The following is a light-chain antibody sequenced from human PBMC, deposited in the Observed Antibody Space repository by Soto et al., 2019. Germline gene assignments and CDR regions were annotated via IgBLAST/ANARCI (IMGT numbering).Light chain of an antibody. CDR3: QQSYSTPRT. CDR1: QSIRYNY. J-gene: IGKJ5*01. Sequence: EIVLTQSPGTLSLSPGERATLSCRASQSIRYNYLAWYQQKPGQAPRLLIYAASSRATGIPDRFSGSGSGTDFTLTISSLQPEDFATYYCQQSYSTPRTFGQGTRLENK. V-gene: IGKV3-20*01. CDR2: AAS.